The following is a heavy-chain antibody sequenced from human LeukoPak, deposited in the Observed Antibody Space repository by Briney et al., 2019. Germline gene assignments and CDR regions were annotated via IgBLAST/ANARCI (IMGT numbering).Heavy chain of an antibody. CDR2: INPSGGST. D-gene: IGHD6-13*01. J-gene: IGHJ5*02. CDR1: GYTFTSYY. Sequence: GASVKVSCKASGYTFTSYYIHWVRQAPREGLEWMGIINPSGGSTSYAQKFQGRVTMTRDMSTSTVYMELSSLRSEDTAVYYCARDSGSSWELSWFDPWGQGTLVTVSS. V-gene: IGHV1-46*01. CDR3: ARDSGSSWELSWFDP.